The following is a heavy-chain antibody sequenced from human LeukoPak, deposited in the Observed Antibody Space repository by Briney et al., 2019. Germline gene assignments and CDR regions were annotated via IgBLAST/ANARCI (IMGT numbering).Heavy chain of an antibody. CDR1: GFTFSSYA. Sequence: GGSLRLSCAASGFTFSSYAMSWVRQAPGKGLEWVSSVRGNGGSTYYTDSVKGRFTISRDNSKNTLYLQMNSLRAEDTAMYYCARGPPYFGSGNYYHIVDYWGQGTLVTVSS. J-gene: IGHJ4*02. V-gene: IGHV3-23*01. CDR2: VRGNGGST. D-gene: IGHD3-10*01. CDR3: ARGPPYFGSGNYYHIVDY.